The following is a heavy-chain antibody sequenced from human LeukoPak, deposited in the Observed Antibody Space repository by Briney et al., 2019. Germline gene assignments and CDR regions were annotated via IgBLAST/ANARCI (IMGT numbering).Heavy chain of an antibody. CDR2: IGTTGDT. Sequence: PGGSLRLSCAASGFTFSTYDMHWVRHVSGKGLEWVSAIGTTGDTYYPDSVKGRFTISRENAKNSLYLQMNSLRAEDTAVYYCARDLSNFDAFDIWGQGTMVTVSS. CDR3: ARDLSNFDAFDI. J-gene: IGHJ3*02. V-gene: IGHV3-13*01. CDR1: GFTFSTYD. D-gene: IGHD4-11*01.